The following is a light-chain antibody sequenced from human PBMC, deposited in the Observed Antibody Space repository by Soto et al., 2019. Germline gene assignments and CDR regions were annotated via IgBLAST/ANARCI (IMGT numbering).Light chain of an antibody. V-gene: IGKV3-15*01. J-gene: IGKJ1*01. CDR1: QSVSSD. CDR2: GAS. Sequence: IVMAQSPATLSVSPGERATLSCTASQSVSSDLAWYHQKPGQAPRLLIYGASTRATGIPARFSGSGSGTEFTLTINSLQSEDFAVYYCQQYNNWPRTFRQGTKVDIK. CDR3: QQYNNWPRT.